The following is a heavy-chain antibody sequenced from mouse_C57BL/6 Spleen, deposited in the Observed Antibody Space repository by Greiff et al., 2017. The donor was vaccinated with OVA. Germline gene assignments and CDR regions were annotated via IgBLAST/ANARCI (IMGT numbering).Heavy chain of an antibody. J-gene: IGHJ4*01. CDR3: ARDRGYYAMDY. V-gene: IGHV5-4*01. CDR2: ISDGGSYT. CDR1: GFTFSSYA. Sequence: EVMLVESGGGLVKPGGSLKLSCAASGFTFSSYAMSWVRQTPEKRLEWVATISDGGSYTYYPDNVKGRFTISRDNAKNNQYLQMSHLKSEDTAMYYCARDRGYYAMDYWGQGTSVTVSS.